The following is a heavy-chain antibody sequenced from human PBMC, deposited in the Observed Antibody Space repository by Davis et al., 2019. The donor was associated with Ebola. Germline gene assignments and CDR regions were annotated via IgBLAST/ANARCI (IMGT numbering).Heavy chain of an antibody. J-gene: IGHJ4*02. CDR2: IWYDGSNK. CDR1: RFTFSSYG. CDR3: AKGGLYGSGSYYTDY. D-gene: IGHD3-10*01. V-gene: IGHV3-33*06. Sequence: PGGSLRLSCAASRFTFSSYGMHWVRQAPGKGLEWVAVIWYDGSNKYYAASVKGRFTISRDNSKNTLYLQMNSLRAEDTAVYYCAKGGLYGSGSYYTDYWGQGTLVTVSS.